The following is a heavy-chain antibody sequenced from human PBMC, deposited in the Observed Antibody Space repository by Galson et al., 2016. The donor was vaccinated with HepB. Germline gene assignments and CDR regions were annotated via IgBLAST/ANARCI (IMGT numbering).Heavy chain of an antibody. CDR2: IIPILGIE. CDR1: GGTFSSYI. V-gene: IGHV1-69*04. J-gene: IGHJ4*02. Sequence: SCKASGGTFSSYIITWVRQAPGQGLEWMGRIIPILGIENYAQKFQGRVTMTADKSTSTAYMELSSLRSEDTAVYYCAREGLDSSGYYLSYFDYWGQGTLVTVSS. D-gene: IGHD3-22*01. CDR3: AREGLDSSGYYLSYFDY.